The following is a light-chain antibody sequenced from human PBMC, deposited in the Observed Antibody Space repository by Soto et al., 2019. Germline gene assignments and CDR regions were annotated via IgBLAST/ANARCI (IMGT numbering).Light chain of an antibody. J-gene: IGKJ5*01. CDR1: QRVSNY. CDR2: DAS. CDR3: QQSTSWPPIS. Sequence: IVLTQSPSTVSLAGGERATLSCRASQRVSNYLAWYQQKPGQAHRLLIYDASNRATGIPARFSGSGYRTASNLTIRRIAHADFAVSPCQQSTSWPPISFTQGTRLEIK. V-gene: IGKV3-11*01.